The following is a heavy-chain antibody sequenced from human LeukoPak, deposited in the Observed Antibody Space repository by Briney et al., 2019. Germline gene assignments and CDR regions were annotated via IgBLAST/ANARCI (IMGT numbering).Heavy chain of an antibody. CDR3: AKDPTHYRVWDDYDSSVLSC. CDR1: GFTFSSYG. J-gene: IGHJ4*02. Sequence: AGESLRLSCAGSGFTFSSYGMHWVRQAPGKGLEWVAFIRYDGSNKYYADSVKGRFTISRDNSKNTLYLQMNSLRAEDTAVYYCAKDPTHYRVWDDYDSSVLSCWGQGTLVTVSS. D-gene: IGHD3-22*01. CDR2: IRYDGSNK. V-gene: IGHV3-30*02.